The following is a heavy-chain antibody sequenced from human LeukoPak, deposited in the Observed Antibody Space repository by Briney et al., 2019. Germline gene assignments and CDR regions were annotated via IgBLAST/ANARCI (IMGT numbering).Heavy chain of an antibody. Sequence: SGGSLRLSCAASGFTFSSYAMHWVRQAPGKGLEYVSAISSNGGSTYYANSVKGRFTISRDNSKNTLYLQMGSLRAEDMAVYYCARDRIVGATNLDYWGQGTLVTVSS. CDR2: ISSNGGST. CDR3: ARDRIVGATNLDY. D-gene: IGHD1-26*01. V-gene: IGHV3-64*01. J-gene: IGHJ4*02. CDR1: GFTFSSYA.